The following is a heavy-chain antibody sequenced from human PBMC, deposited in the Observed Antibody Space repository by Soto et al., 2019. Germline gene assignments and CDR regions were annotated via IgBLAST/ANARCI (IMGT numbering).Heavy chain of an antibody. D-gene: IGHD3-9*01. CDR2: IYYSGNT. CDR1: GGSISSYR. V-gene: IGHV4-59*12. Sequence: SETLSLTCTVSGGSISSYRWSWIRQPTGEGLEWIGSIYYSGNTNYNPSLKSRVTISADTSKNEFSLRLRSVTTADTAVYYCARGQFNILTGYYIDFWGQGTLVTVSS. J-gene: IGHJ4*02. CDR3: ARGQFNILTGYYIDF.